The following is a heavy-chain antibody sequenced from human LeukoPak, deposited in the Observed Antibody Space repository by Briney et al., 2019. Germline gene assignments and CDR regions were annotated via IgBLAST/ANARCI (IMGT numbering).Heavy chain of an antibody. CDR2: ISGSGGST. D-gene: IGHD3-3*01. CDR3: ANVRDFWSGYLGVEAFDI. Sequence: GGSLRLSCAASGFTFSSYSMSWVRQAPGKGLEWVSAISGSGGSTYYADSVKGRFTISRDNSKNTLYLQMNSLRAEDTAVYYCANVRDFWSGYLGVEAFDIWGQGTMVTVSS. V-gene: IGHV3-23*01. J-gene: IGHJ3*02. CDR1: GFTFSSYS.